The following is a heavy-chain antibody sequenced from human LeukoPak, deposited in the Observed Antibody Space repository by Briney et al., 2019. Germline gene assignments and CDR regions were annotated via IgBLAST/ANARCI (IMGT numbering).Heavy chain of an antibody. CDR2: ITTSGTTL. CDR1: GFTFSSYE. V-gene: IGHV3-48*03. J-gene: IGHJ4*02. D-gene: IGHD1-26*01. Sequence: GGSLRLSCAASGFTFSSYEMNWVRQAPGKGLEWISYITTSGTTLDYADSVKGRFTISRDNAKNSLYLQMNSLRAEDTAVYYCATDGARLAYYFDYWGQGTLVTVSS. CDR3: ATDGARLAYYFDY.